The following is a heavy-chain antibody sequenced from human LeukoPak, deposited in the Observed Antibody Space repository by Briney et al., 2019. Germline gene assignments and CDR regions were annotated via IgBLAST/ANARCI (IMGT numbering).Heavy chain of an antibody. Sequence: PGGSLRLSCAASGFIFSGYWMSWVRQAPGRGLEWVAKINSDGSEKYHVDSVKGRLTISRDNAQNSLYLQMDSLRAEDTAVYYCARGGRFYFDYWGQGSLVTVSS. CDR2: INSDGSEK. V-gene: IGHV3-7*01. CDR3: ARGGRFYFDY. J-gene: IGHJ4*02. CDR1: GFIFSGYW. D-gene: IGHD3-16*01.